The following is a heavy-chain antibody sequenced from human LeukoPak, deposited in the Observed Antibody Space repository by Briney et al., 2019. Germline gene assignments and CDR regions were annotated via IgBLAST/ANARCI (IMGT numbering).Heavy chain of an antibody. CDR3: ARDRRLGYCSSTSFYPYYYYGMDV. Sequence: GGSLRLSCAAFGFTFSSYWMSWVRQAPGKGLEWVANIKQDGSEKYYVDSVKGRFTISRDNAKNSLYLQMNSLRAEDTAVYYCARDRRLGYCSSTSFYPYYYYGMDVWGQGTTVTVSS. D-gene: IGHD2-2*01. CDR1: GFTFSSYW. CDR2: IKQDGSEK. J-gene: IGHJ6*02. V-gene: IGHV3-7*01.